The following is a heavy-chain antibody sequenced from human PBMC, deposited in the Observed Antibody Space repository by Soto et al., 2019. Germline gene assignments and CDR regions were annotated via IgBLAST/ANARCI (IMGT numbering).Heavy chain of an antibody. J-gene: IGHJ4*02. CDR3: AKSEEGSTWPFDY. CDR1: GVTFRNYG. V-gene: IGHV3-30*18. CDR2: ISNDGSKT. Sequence: QVQLVESGGGVVQPGRSLRLSCAASGVTFRNYGMHWVRQAPGKGLEWVAIISNDGSKTYYADSVKGRFTISRDNSKSTLYLQMNSLTPEDTAVYYCAKSEEGSTWPFDYWGQGTLGNVSS.